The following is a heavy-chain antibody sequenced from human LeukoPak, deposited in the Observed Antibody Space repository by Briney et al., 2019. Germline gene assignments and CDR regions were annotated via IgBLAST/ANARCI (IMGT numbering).Heavy chain of an antibody. Sequence: GGSLRLSCAASGFTFSSYDIHWVRQAPGKGLEWVAFTRHDGSNKHYTDSVKGRFTISRDNSRNTLYLQMNSLRAEDTAVFYCAREVQRPNFFDYWGQGTLVTVSS. CDR1: GFTFSSYD. J-gene: IGHJ4*02. D-gene: IGHD1-1*01. CDR3: AREVQRPNFFDY. V-gene: IGHV3-30*02. CDR2: TRHDGSNK.